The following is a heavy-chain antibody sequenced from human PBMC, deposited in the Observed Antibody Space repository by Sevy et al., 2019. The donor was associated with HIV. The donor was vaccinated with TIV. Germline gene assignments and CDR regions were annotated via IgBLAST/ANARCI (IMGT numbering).Heavy chain of an antibody. Sequence: GGSLRLSCAASGFTFSSYGMHWVRQAPGKGLEWVAVIWYDGSNKYYADSVKGRFTISRDNSKNTLYLQMNSLRAEDTAVYYCARDVRIPAAIPTGGYFDYWGQGTLVTVSS. V-gene: IGHV3-33*01. CDR2: IWYDGSNK. D-gene: IGHD2-2*02. J-gene: IGHJ4*02. CDR3: ARDVRIPAAIPTGGYFDY. CDR1: GFTFSSYG.